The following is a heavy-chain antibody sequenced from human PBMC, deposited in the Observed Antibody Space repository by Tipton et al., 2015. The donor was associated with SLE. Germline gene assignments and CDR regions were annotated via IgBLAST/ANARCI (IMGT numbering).Heavy chain of an antibody. Sequence: LRLSCTVSNGSISSSPYYWGWIRQSPGKGLEWVGSIYYSGSTYYNPSLKSRVTISVDTSRNQCSLNLTSVTAADTAAYYCARGPYYYTDVWGKGTTVTVSS. V-gene: IGHV4-39*07. CDR3: ARGPYYYTDV. J-gene: IGHJ6*03. CDR2: IYYSGST. CDR1: NGSISSSPYY.